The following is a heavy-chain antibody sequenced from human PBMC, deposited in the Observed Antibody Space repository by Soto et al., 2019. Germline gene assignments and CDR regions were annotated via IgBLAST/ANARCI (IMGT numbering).Heavy chain of an antibody. CDR2: IYYSGST. J-gene: IGHJ3*02. V-gene: IGHV4-59*01. Sequence: SETLSLTCTVSGGSISSYYWSWIRQPPGKGLEWIGYIYYSGSTNYSPSLKSRVTISVDTSKNQFSLKLSSVTAADTAVYYCARDGRDGYNFGAFDIWGQGTMVTVSS. CDR3: ARDGRDGYNFGAFDI. CDR1: GGSISSYY. D-gene: IGHD5-12*01.